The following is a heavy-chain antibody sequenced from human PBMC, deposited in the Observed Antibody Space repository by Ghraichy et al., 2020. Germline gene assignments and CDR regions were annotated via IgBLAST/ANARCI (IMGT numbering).Heavy chain of an antibody. Sequence: SETLSLTCAVSGGSISSSNWWGWVRQPPGKGLEWIGEIYHRGSTNYNPSLKSRVTISVDKSKNQLTLRLSSMTAADTAVYYCAREMSQLVPLYMDVWGKGTTVTVSS. V-gene: IGHV4-4*02. CDR3: AREMSQLVPLYMDV. D-gene: IGHD1-1*01. CDR1: GGSISSSNW. CDR2: IYHRGST. J-gene: IGHJ6*03.